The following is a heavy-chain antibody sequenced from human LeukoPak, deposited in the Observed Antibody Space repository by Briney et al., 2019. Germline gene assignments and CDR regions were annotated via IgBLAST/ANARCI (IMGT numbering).Heavy chain of an antibody. Sequence: ASVKVSCKVSGYTLTELSMHWVRQAPGKGLEWMGGFDPEDGETIYAQKFQGRVTMTEDTSTDTAYMELSRLRSEDTAVYYCATDVFDNLVVPAAKRGKYYYYVMDVWGQGTTVTVSS. J-gene: IGHJ6*02. CDR2: FDPEDGET. D-gene: IGHD2-2*01. CDR3: ATDVFDNLVVPAAKRGKYYYYVMDV. CDR1: GYTLTELS. V-gene: IGHV1-24*01.